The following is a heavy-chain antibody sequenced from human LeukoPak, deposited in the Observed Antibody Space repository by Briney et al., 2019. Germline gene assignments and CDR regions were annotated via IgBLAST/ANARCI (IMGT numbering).Heavy chain of an antibody. D-gene: IGHD3-10*01. CDR2: INPSGGST. CDR1: GYTFTSYY. V-gene: IGHV1-46*01. Sequence: VASVKVSCKASGYTFTSYYMHWVRQAPGQGLEWMGIINPSGGSTSYAQKFQGRVTMTRDTSKNQFSLKLSSVTAADMAVYYCARVGGTNYYYYGMDVWGQGTTVTVSS. CDR3: ARVGGTNYYYYGMDV. J-gene: IGHJ6*02.